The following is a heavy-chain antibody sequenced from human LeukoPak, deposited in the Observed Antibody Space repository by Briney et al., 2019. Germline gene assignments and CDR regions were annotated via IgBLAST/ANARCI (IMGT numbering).Heavy chain of an antibody. Sequence: SETLSLTCTVSGGSISSSSYYWGWIRQPPGKGLEWIGSIYYSGSTYYNPSLKSRVTISVDTSKNQFSLKLSSVTAVDTAVYYCARVDGASGYSYGSTGGYFDYWGQGTLVTVSS. CDR1: GGSISSSSYY. D-gene: IGHD5-18*01. V-gene: IGHV4-39*07. CDR3: ARVDGASGYSYGSTGGYFDY. CDR2: IYYSGST. J-gene: IGHJ4*02.